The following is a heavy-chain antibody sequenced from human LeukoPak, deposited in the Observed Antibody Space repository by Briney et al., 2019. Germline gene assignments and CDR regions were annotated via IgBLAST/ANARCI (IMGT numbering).Heavy chain of an antibody. D-gene: IGHD5-18*01. J-gene: IGHJ6*03. CDR2: ISSNGGST. CDR3: ARVRGYSYGYYMDV. CDR1: GFTFSSYA. V-gene: IGHV3-64*01. Sequence: PGGSLRLSCAASGFTFSSYAMHWVRQAPGKGLEYVSAISSNGGSTYYANSVKGRFTISRDNAKNSLYLQMNSLRAEDTAVYYCARVRGYSYGYYMDVWGKGTTVTVSS.